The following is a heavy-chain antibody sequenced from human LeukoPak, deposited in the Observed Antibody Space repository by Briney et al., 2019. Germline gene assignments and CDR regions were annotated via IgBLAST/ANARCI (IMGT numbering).Heavy chain of an antibody. D-gene: IGHD6-6*01. J-gene: IGHJ6*03. CDR3: ARGAFSSSSGYKYYYMDV. CDR2: INPNSGGT. Sequence: ASVKVSYKASGYTFTGYYMHWVRQAPGQGLEWMGWINPNSGGTNFAQKFQDRVTMTGDTSISTAYMELSRLRSDDTAVYYCARGAFSSSSGYKYYYMDVWGKGTTVTVSS. V-gene: IGHV1-2*02. CDR1: GYTFTGYY.